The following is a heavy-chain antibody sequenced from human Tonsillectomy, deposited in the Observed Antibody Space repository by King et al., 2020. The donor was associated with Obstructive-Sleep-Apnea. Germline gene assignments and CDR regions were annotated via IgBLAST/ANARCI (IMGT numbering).Heavy chain of an antibody. D-gene: IGHD4-17*01. J-gene: IGHJ4*02. V-gene: IGHV3-11*01. Sequence: VQLVESGGGLVRPGGSLRLSCAASGFTFSDYYMSWIRQAPGKGLEWVSYISTAGRKVFYADSVRGRFAISRDNAKNSLHLQMNSLRAEDTAFYYCARDGRAYGDWFDLWGQGTLVTVSS. CDR3: ARDGRAYGDWFDL. CDR2: ISTAGRKV. CDR1: GFTFSDYY.